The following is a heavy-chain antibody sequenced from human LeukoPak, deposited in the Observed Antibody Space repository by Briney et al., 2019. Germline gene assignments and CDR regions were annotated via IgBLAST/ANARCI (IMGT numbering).Heavy chain of an antibody. D-gene: IGHD5-24*01. CDR1: GFTVSSNY. Sequence: GGSLRLSCAASGFTVSSNYRSWVRQAPGKGLEWVSVIYSGGSTYYADSVKGRFTISRDNSKNTLYLQMNSLRAEDTAVYYCARDRGDGYNWLDYWGQGTLVTVSS. V-gene: IGHV3-53*01. CDR2: IYSGGST. CDR3: ARDRGDGYNWLDY. J-gene: IGHJ4*02.